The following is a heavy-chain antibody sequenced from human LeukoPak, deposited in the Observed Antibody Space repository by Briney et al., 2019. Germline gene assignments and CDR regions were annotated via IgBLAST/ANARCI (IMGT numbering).Heavy chain of an antibody. V-gene: IGHV4-61*02. CDR1: GGSISSGSCY. CDR3: AKLDSSSWYNWFDP. J-gene: IGHJ5*02. D-gene: IGHD6-13*01. Sequence: PSQTLSLTCTVSGGSISSGSCYWSWIRQPAGKGLEWIGRIYTSGSTNYNPSLKSRVTISVDTSKNQFSLKLSSVTAADTAVYYCAKLDSSSWYNWFDPWGQGTLVTVSS. CDR2: IYTSGST.